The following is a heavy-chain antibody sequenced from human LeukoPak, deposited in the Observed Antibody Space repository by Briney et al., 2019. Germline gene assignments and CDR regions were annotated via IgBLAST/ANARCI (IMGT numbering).Heavy chain of an antibody. J-gene: IGHJ4*02. D-gene: IGHD6-13*01. CDR1: GYTFTSYD. CDR3: ARGSGSSWYPASYYFDY. Sequence: GASVKVSCKASGYTFTSYDINWVRQATGQGVEWMGWMNPNSGNTGYAQKFQGRVTMTRNTSISTAYMELSSLRSEDTAVYYCARGSGSSWYPASYYFDYWGQGTLVTVSS. CDR2: MNPNSGNT. V-gene: IGHV1-8*01.